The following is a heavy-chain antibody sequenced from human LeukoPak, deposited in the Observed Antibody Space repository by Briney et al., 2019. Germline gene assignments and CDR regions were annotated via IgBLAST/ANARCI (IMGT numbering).Heavy chain of an antibody. J-gene: IGHJ4*02. Sequence: PGGSLRLSCAASGFTFSSYGMHWVRQAPGKGLEWVGRIKSKTDGGTTDYAAPVKGRFTISRDDSKNTLYLQMNSLKTEDTALYYCAKPAKTDYADFWGQGTLVTVSS. CDR2: IKSKTDGGTT. CDR1: GFTFSSYG. V-gene: IGHV3-15*01. D-gene: IGHD1-14*01. CDR3: AKPAKTDYADF.